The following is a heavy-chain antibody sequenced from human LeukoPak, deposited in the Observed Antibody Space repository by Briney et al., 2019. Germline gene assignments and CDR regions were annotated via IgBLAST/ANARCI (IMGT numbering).Heavy chain of an antibody. J-gene: IGHJ4*02. V-gene: IGHV4-61*08. D-gene: IGHD2-15*01. CDR3: AREVVVASYYFDS. CDR1: GGSVSRGGFY. CDR2: IYYSGTT. Sequence: PPETPSLTCTVSGGSVSRGGFYWSWIRQPPGKELEWIGYIYYSGTTNYNPSLKSRVTISLDTSKNQFSLKLSSVAAADTAVYYCAREVVVASYYFDSWGQAIMV.